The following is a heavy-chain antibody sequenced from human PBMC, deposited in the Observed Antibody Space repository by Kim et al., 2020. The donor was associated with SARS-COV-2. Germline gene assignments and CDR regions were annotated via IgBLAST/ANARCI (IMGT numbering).Heavy chain of an antibody. CDR3: ARNTTDY. J-gene: IGHJ4*02. Sequence: SGSPHYHPSLKSRVTISVDTSKNQFSLKLSSVTAADTAVYYCARNTTDYWGQGTLVTVSS. V-gene: IGHV4-34*01. D-gene: IGHD1-1*01. CDR2: SGSP.